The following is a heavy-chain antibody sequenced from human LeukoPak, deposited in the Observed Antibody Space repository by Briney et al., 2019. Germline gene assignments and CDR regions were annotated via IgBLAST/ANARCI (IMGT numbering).Heavy chain of an antibody. D-gene: IGHD3-10*01. CDR3: ARGRMVRGVNY. Sequence: PSETLSLTCAVYGGSFSGYYWSWIRQPPGKGLEWIGEINHSGSTNYNPSLKSRVTISVDTSKNQFPLKLSSVTAADTAVYYCARGRMVRGVNYWGQGTLVTVSS. CDR2: INHSGST. J-gene: IGHJ4*02. CDR1: GGSFSGYY. V-gene: IGHV4-34*01.